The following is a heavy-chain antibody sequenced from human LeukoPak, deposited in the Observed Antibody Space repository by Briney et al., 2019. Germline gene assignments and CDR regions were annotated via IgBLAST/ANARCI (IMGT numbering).Heavy chain of an antibody. CDR3: ARKEDCSSTSCSYYFDY. CDR2: INHSGST. CDR1: GGSFSGYY. Sequence: SETLSLTCAVYGGSFSGYYWSWIRQPPGKGLEWIGEINHSGSTNYNPSLKSRVTISVDTSKNQFSPKLSSVTAADTAVYYCARKEDCSSTSCSYYFDYWGQGTLVTVSS. V-gene: IGHV4-34*01. D-gene: IGHD2-2*01. J-gene: IGHJ4*02.